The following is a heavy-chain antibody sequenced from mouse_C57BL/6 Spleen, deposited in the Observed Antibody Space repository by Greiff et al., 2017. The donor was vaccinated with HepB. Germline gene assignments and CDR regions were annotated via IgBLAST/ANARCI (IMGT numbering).Heavy chain of an antibody. CDR1: GYTFTSYW. J-gene: IGHJ3*01. V-gene: IGHV1-50*01. CDR3: ARGGYDNPAWFAY. Sequence: QVQLQQPGAELVKPGASVKLSCKASGYTFTSYWMQWVKQRPGQGLEWIGEIDPSDSYTNYNQKFKGKATLTVDTSSSTAYMQLSSLTSEDSAVYYCARGGYDNPAWFAYWGQGTLVTVSA. D-gene: IGHD2-3*01. CDR2: IDPSDSYT.